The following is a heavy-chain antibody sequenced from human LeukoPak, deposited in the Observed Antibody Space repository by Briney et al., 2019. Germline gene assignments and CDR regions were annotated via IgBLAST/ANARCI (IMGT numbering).Heavy chain of an antibody. V-gene: IGHV3-23*01. CDR3: ARDLEMATIFDY. CDR2: ISGSGGST. CDR1: GFTFSSYA. Sequence: GGSLRLSCAASGFTFSSYAMSWVRQAPGKGLEWVSAISGSGGSTYYADSVKGRFTISRDNSKNTLYLQMNSLRAEDTAVYYCARDLEMATIFDYWGEGTLVTVSS. J-gene: IGHJ4*02. D-gene: IGHD5-24*01.